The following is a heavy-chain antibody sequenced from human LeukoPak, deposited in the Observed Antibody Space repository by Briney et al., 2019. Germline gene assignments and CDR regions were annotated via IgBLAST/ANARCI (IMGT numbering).Heavy chain of an antibody. CDR1: GYTLTDLS. D-gene: IGHD5-18*01. CDR2: FDTEDGET. J-gene: IGHJ4*02. V-gene: IGHV1-24*01. CDR3: ATADSWIQYSFDY. Sequence: ASVKVSCKVSGYTLTDLSMHWVRQAPGKGLEWMGVFDTEDGETIYAQKFQGRVTMTEDTSTDTAYMELSRLRSEATAAYYCATADSWIQYSFDYWGQGTLVTVSS.